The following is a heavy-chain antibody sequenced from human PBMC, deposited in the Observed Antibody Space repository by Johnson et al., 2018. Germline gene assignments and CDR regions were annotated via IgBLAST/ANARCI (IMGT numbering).Heavy chain of an antibody. CDR1: GFTFSSYA. CDR2: ISYDGSNK. V-gene: IGHV3-30-3*01. Sequence: QVQLVESGGGLVQPGRSLRLSCAASGFTFSSYAMHWVRQAPGKGLEWVAVISYDGSNKYYADSVKGRFTISRDNSKNTLYLQMNSLRPEDTAVYYFAREGRRKITYSYDTSKYHDYMDVWGKGTTVTVSS. J-gene: IGHJ6*03. CDR3: AREGRRKITYSYDTSKYHDYMDV. D-gene: IGHD3-22*01.